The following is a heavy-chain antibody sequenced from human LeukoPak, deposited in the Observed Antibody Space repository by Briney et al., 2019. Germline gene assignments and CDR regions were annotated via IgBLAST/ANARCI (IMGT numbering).Heavy chain of an antibody. CDR2: IIPIFGTA. CDR3: ARVLGTMVRGANAFDI. Sequence: SVKVSCKASGGTFSSYAISWVRQAPGQGLEWMGGIIPIFGTANYAQKFQGRVTITADESTSTAYMELSSLRSEDTAVYYCARVLGTMVRGANAFDIWAKGQWSPSLQ. J-gene: IGHJ3*02. CDR1: GGTFSSYA. V-gene: IGHV1-69*13. D-gene: IGHD3-10*01.